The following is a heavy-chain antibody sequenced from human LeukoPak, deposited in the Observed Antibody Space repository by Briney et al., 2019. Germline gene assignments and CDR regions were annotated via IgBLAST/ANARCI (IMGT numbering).Heavy chain of an antibody. CDR2: IYHSGST. CDR1: GYSISSGYY. CDR3: ARGGSYHRNYYFDY. Sequence: PSETLSLTCTVSGYSISSGYYWGWLRQPPGKGLEWIGSIYHSGSTYYNPSLKSRVTISVDTSKNQFSLKLSSVTAADTAVYYCARGGSYHRNYYFDYWGQGTLVTVSS. J-gene: IGHJ4*02. V-gene: IGHV4-38-2*02. D-gene: IGHD1-26*01.